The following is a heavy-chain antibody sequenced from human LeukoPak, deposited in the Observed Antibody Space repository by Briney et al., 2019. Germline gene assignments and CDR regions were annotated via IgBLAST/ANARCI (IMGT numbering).Heavy chain of an antibody. CDR2: IYYSGST. D-gene: IGHD5-18*01. V-gene: IGHV4-30-4*01. J-gene: IGHJ4*02. Sequence: SETLSLTCTVSGGSISSGDYYWSWIRQPPGTGLEWIGYIYYSGSTYYNPSLKSRVTISVDTSKNQFSLKLSSVTAADTAVYYCARVSAMAAAFDYWGQGTLVTVSS. CDR3: ARVSAMAAAFDY. CDR1: GGSISSGDYY.